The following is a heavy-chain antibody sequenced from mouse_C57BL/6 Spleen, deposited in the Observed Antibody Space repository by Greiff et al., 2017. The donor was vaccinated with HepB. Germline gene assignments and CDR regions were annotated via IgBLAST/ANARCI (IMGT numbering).Heavy chain of an antibody. CDR3: ASPWGYYGSSYPWFAY. D-gene: IGHD1-1*01. Sequence: EVQRVESGAELVKPGASVKLSCTASGFNIKDYYMHWVKQRTEQGLEWIGRIDPEDGETKYAPKFQGKATITADTSSNTAYLQLSSLTSEDTAVYYCASPWGYYGSSYPWFAYWGQGTLVTVSA. V-gene: IGHV14-2*01. CDR1: GFNIKDYY. J-gene: IGHJ3*01. CDR2: IDPEDGET.